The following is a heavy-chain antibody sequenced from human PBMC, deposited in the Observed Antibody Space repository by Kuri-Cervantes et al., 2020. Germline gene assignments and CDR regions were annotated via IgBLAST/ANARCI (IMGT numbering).Heavy chain of an antibody. D-gene: IGHD3-22*01. V-gene: IGHV3-11*01. CDR2: ISSSGSTI. CDR1: GFTFSDYY. J-gene: IGHJ6*03. Sequence: GGSLRLSCAASGFTFSDYYMSWIRQAPGKGLEWVSYISSSGSTIYYADSVKGRFIIFRDNSKNTLYLQMISLRAEDTAVYYCATSSSAYSYYYYYMDVWGKGTTVTVSS. CDR3: ATSSSAYSYYYYYMDV.